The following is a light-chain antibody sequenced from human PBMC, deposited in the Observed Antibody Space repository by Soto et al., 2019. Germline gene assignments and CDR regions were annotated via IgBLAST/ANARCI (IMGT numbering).Light chain of an antibody. CDR1: SSDVGGYNY. CDR2: EVS. V-gene: IGLV2-8*01. CDR3: TSYAGSNNYV. Sequence: QSALTQPPSASGSPGQSVTISCTGTSSDVGGYNYVSWYQQHPGKAPKLMIYEVSKRPSGVPDRFSGSKSGNTASLTVSGLQAEDEADSYCTSYAGSNNYVFGTGTKLTLL. J-gene: IGLJ1*01.